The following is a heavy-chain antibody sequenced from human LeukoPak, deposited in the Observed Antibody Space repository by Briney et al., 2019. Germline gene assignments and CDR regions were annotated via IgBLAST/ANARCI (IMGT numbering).Heavy chain of an antibody. J-gene: IGHJ5*02. D-gene: IGHD2-15*01. CDR3: ARGADGVSSNSRGWFDP. V-gene: IGHV3-21*01. CDR2: ISTSSSYT. CDR1: GFTFSSYE. Sequence: AGGSLRLSCAASGFTFSSYEMIWVRQAPGKGLEWVSSISTSSSYTYYADSVKGRFTISRDNARNSLYLQMNTLRAEDTAVYSCARGADGVSSNSRGWFDPWGQGTLVTVSS.